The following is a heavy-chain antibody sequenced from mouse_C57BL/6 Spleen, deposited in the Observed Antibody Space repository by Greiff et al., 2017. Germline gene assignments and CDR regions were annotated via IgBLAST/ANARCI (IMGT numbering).Heavy chain of an antibody. J-gene: IGHJ4*01. CDR3: ARRMVKANYYAMDY. Sequence: QVQLQQPGAELVKPGASVKLSCKASGYTFTSYWMHWVKQRPGRGLEWIGRIDPNSGCTKYNEKFKSKATLTVDKPSSTAYMQLSSLTSEDSAVYYCARRMVKANYYAMDYGGQGTSVTVSS. V-gene: IGHV1-72*01. CDR1: GYTFTSYW. D-gene: IGHD2-1*01. CDR2: IDPNSGCT.